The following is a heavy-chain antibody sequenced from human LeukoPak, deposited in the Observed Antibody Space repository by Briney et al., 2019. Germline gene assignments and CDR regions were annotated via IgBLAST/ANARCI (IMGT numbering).Heavy chain of an antibody. Sequence: ASVKISCKASGYTFTSYYMHWVRQAPGQGLEWMGIINPSGGSTSYAQKFQGRVTMTRDTSTSTVYMELSSLRSEDTAVYYCARDHCGGDCYSSEWFDPWGQGTLVTVSS. CDR1: GYTFTSYY. J-gene: IGHJ5*02. D-gene: IGHD2-21*02. CDR3: ARDHCGGDCYSSEWFDP. V-gene: IGHV1-46*01. CDR2: INPSGGST.